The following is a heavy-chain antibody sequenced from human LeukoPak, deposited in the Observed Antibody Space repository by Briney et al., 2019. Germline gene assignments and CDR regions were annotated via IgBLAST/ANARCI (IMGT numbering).Heavy chain of an antibody. D-gene: IGHD6-13*01. Sequence: ETLSLTCIVSGYSISSGYYWGWIRQPPGKGLEWIGNIHHSGSTYYNPSLKSRVTISVDTSKNQLSLKLSSVTAADTAVYYCARVAAGIGFFQHWGQGTLVTVSS. CDR3: ARVAAGIGFFQH. CDR1: GYSISSGYY. V-gene: IGHV4-38-2*02. J-gene: IGHJ1*01. CDR2: IHHSGST.